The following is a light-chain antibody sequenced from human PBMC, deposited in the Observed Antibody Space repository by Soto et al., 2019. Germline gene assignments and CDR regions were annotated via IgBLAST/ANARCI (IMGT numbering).Light chain of an antibody. J-gene: IGKJ1*01. V-gene: IGKV3-11*01. CDR1: QSVSSY. CDR2: DAS. Sequence: EIVLTQSPATLSLSPGERATLSCRASQSVSSYLAWYQQKPGQAPRLLIYDASNRATGIPARFSGSGSGTDFTLTINGLEPEDSAVYYCQQYNNWPGTFGQGTKVDIK. CDR3: QQYNNWPGT.